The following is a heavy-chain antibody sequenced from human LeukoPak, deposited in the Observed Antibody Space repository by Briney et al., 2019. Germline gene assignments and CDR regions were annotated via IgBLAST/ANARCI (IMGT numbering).Heavy chain of an antibody. CDR1: GGTFSSYA. CDR2: IIPIFGTA. V-gene: IGHV1-69*13. Sequence: ASVKVSCKASGGTFSSYAISWVRQAPGQGLEWMGGIIPIFGTANYAQKFQGRVTITADESTSTAYVELSSLRSEDTAVYYCARGELLWFGELPHSNWFDPWGQGTLVTVSS. CDR3: ARGELLWFGELPHSNWFDP. J-gene: IGHJ5*02. D-gene: IGHD3-10*01.